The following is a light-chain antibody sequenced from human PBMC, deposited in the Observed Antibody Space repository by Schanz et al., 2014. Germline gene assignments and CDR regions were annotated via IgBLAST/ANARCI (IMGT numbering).Light chain of an antibody. V-gene: IGKV3-20*01. CDR1: QSLSNSH. J-gene: IGKJ1*01. CDR3: QQYGSSPWT. CDR2: GAS. Sequence: EIVLTQSPGTLSLSPGESATLSCRASQSLSNSHLAWYKQKSGQAPRLLIYGASSRAPGIPDRFSGSGSGTDFTLTINRLEPEDCAVYYCQQYGSSPWTFGQGTKVEIK.